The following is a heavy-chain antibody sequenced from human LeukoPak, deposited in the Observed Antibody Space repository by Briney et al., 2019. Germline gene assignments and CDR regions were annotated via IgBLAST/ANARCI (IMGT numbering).Heavy chain of an antibody. CDR1: GYRFTEYY. V-gene: IGHV1-2*06. J-gene: IGHJ4*02. CDR3: ARGGDLEGIVF. Sequence: ASVRVSCKASGYRFTEYYIHWVRQAPGQGPEWMGRINPDSGGTDFAPRFRGRVTMTRDTSTSTVYMELSRLRSDDTAVYYCARGGDLEGIVFWGQGSLVTVSS. CDR2: INPDSGGT. D-gene: IGHD1-26*01.